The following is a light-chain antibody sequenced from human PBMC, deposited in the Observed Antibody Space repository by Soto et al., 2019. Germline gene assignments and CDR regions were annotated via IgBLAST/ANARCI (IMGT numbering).Light chain of an antibody. Sequence: EIVLTQSPGTLSLSPGERATLSCRASQSVSSSYLAWYQQKPGQAPRLLIYGASSRATGIPDRFSGSGSGTDFTLTISRLEPEDCAVYCCQQYGSSPKTFGQGTKEDIK. CDR1: QSVSSSY. CDR2: GAS. V-gene: IGKV3-20*01. CDR3: QQYGSSPKT. J-gene: IGKJ1*01.